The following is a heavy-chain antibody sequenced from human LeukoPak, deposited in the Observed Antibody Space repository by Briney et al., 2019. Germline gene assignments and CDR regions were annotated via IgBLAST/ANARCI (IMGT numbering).Heavy chain of an antibody. J-gene: IGHJ4*02. V-gene: IGHV4-30-2*01. CDR3: ARATARGYSGYLFDY. D-gene: IGHD5-12*01. CDR1: GGSISSGGYY. CDR2: IYHSGST. Sequence: SETLSLTCTVSGGSISSGGYYWSWIRQPPGKGLEWIGYIYHSGSTYYHPSLKGRVTISVDRSKNQFSLKLSSVTAADTAVYYCARATARGYSGYLFDYWGQGTLVTVSS.